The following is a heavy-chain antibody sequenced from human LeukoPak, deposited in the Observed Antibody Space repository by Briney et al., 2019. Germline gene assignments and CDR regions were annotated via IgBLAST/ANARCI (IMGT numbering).Heavy chain of an antibody. CDR2: IYYSGST. CDR3: ARSAMRMGATYYYYMDV. J-gene: IGHJ6*03. Sequence: SETLSLTCTVSGGSISSSSYYWGWIRQPPGKGLEWIGSIYYSGSTYYNPSLKSRVTISVDTSKNQFSLQLNSVTPEDTAVYYCARSAMRMGATYYYYMDVWGKGTTVTISS. D-gene: IGHD1-26*01. V-gene: IGHV4-39*07. CDR1: GGSISSSSYY.